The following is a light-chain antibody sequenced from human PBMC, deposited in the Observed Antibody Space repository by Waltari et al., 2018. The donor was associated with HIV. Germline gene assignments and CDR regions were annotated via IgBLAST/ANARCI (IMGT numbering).Light chain of an antibody. J-gene: IGLJ1*01. CDR2: KNI. CDR1: SSNIGNDN. CDR3: VGWDASLSAYV. Sequence: VLTQPPSASGTPGQRVTISCSGSSSNIGNDNVYWYQQLPGTTPKLLIYKNIQRPSGVPDRFAGSKSGTSAYLAISGLRSEDEADYYCVGWDASLSAYVFGAGTKVTVL. V-gene: IGLV1-47*01.